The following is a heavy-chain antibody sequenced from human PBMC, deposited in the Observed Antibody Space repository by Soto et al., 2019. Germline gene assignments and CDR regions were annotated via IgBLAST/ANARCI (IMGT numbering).Heavy chain of an antibody. J-gene: IGHJ4*02. Sequence: SVKVSCKASGGTFSSYAISWVRQAPGQGLEWMGGIIPIFGTANYAQKFQGRVTITADESTSTAYMELSSLRSEDTAVYYCARASRYCSSTSCYIGGTIDYWGQGTLVTVSS. CDR1: GGTFSSYA. V-gene: IGHV1-69*13. CDR2: IIPIFGTA. CDR3: ARASRYCSSTSCYIGGTIDY. D-gene: IGHD2-2*02.